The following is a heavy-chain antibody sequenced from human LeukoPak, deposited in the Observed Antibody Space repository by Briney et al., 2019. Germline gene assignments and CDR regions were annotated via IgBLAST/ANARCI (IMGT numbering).Heavy chain of an antibody. CDR3: ASLSNPDAFDI. Sequence: SETLSLTCTVSGGSINSGGYYWSWIRQRPGRALEYIGYIYYSGSTYYNSSLRSRVTISVDTSKNQFSLTLSSVTAADTAVYYCASLSNPDAFDIWGQGTMVTVSS. CDR2: IYYSGST. D-gene: IGHD2/OR15-2a*01. J-gene: IGHJ3*02. CDR1: GGSINSGGYY. V-gene: IGHV4-31*03.